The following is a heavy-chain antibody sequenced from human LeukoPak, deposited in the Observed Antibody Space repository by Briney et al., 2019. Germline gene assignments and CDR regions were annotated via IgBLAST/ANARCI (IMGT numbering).Heavy chain of an antibody. Sequence: GASVKVSCKASGYILTTHSMHWVRQAPGQGLEWMGIINPSGGSTNYAQKFQGRVTMSSDTSTSTVYMELSSLRSDDTAVYYCARDAWWLPETWGQGTLVTVSS. CDR3: ARDAWWLPET. CDR2: INPSGGST. CDR1: GYILTTHS. J-gene: IGHJ5*02. V-gene: IGHV1-46*01. D-gene: IGHD2-15*01.